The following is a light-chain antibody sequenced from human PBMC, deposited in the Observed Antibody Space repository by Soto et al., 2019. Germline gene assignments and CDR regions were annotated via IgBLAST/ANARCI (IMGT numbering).Light chain of an antibody. V-gene: IGKV3-20*01. J-gene: IGKJ1*01. CDR2: GAS. CDR3: QQYGISPT. CDR1: QSVSSSY. Sequence: EIVLTQSPGTLSLSPGERATLSCRASQSVSSSYLAWYQQKPGQAPRLLIYGASSRATGIPDRLSGSGSGTDFTLTISRLEPDDFAVYYCQQYGISPTFGQGTKVEIK.